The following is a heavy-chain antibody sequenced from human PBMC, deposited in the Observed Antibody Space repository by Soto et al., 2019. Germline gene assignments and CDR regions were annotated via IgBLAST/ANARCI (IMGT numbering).Heavy chain of an antibody. V-gene: IGHV4-59*01. CDR2: IYYSGST. CDR3: ARDAGMDV. Sequence: PSETLSLTCAVSGGSISSYYWSWIRQPPGKGLEWIGYIYYSGSTNYNPPLKSRVTISVDTSKNQFSLKLSSVTAADTAVYYCARDAGMDVWGQGTTVTVSS. CDR1: GGSISSYY. J-gene: IGHJ6*02.